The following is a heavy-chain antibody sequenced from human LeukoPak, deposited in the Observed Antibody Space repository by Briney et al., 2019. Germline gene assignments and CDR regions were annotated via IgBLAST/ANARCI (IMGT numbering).Heavy chain of an antibody. CDR1: GGSISSSSYY. CDR2: IYYSGST. D-gene: IGHD4-17*01. CDR3: ASKNGDYGDYRLGRFDP. V-gene: IGHV4-39*01. Sequence: SETLSLTCTVAGGSISSSSYYWGWIRQPPGKGLEWIGSIYYSGSTYYNPSLKSRVTISVDTSKNQFSLKLSSVTAADTAVYYCASKNGDYGDYRLGRFDPWGQGTLVTVSS. J-gene: IGHJ5*02.